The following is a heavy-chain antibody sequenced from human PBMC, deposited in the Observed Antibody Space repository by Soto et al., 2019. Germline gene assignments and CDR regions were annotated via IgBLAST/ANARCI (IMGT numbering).Heavy chain of an antibody. Sequence: GGSLRLSCAASGFTVSSNYMSWVRQAPGKGLEWVSVIYSGGSTDYADSVKGRFTISRDNSKNTLYLQMNSLRAEDTAVYYCASSTPTVTHYFDYWGQGTLVTVSS. CDR2: IYSGGST. CDR1: GFTVSSNY. J-gene: IGHJ4*02. CDR3: ASSTPTVTHYFDY. V-gene: IGHV3-66*01. D-gene: IGHD4-17*01.